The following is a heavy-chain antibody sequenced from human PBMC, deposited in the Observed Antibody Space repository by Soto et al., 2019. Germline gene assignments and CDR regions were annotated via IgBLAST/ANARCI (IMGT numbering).Heavy chain of an antibody. CDR1: GYTFTSYA. CDR3: ARGITLPTPLDY. V-gene: IGHV1-3*01. D-gene: IGHD1-20*01. J-gene: IGHJ4*02. CDR2: INAGNGHT. Sequence: ASLKVSCKASGYTFTSYAIHWVRQAPGQRLEWMGWINAGNGHTKYSQKFQGRVTITRDSSASTAYMELSSLRSEDTAVYYCARGITLPTPLDYWGQGTLVTVSS.